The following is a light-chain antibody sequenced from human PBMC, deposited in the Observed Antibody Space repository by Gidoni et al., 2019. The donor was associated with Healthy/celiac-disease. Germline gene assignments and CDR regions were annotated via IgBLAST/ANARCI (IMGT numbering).Light chain of an antibody. V-gene: IGKV2-28*01. CDR2: LGS. J-gene: IGKJ4*01. Sequence: DIVMTQSPLPLPVTPGEPASISCRSSQSLLHSNGYNYLDWYLQKPGQSPQLLIYLGSNRASGVPDRFSGSGSGTDFTLKISRVEAEDVGVYYCMQALQTPITFGGXTKVEIK. CDR3: MQALQTPIT. CDR1: QSLLHSNGYNY.